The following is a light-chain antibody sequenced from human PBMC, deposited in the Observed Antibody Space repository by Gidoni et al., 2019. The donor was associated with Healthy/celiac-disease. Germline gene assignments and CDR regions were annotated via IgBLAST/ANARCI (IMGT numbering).Light chain of an antibody. CDR3: QAWDSSTGV. CDR1: KLGDKY. CDR2: QDS. Sequence: YEPTQPPSVSVSPGQTASITCSGDKLGDKYACWYQQKPGQPPVLVIYQDSKRPSGIPERFTGANSGNTATLTISGTQAMDEADYYCQAWDSSTGVFGGGTKLTVL. V-gene: IGLV3-1*01. J-gene: IGLJ2*01.